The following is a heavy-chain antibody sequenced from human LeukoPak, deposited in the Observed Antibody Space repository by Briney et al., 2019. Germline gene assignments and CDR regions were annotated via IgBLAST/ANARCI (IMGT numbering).Heavy chain of an antibody. Sequence: SGGSLRLSCAASGFTFSSYAMSWVRQAPGKGLEWVSAISGSGGSTYYADSVKGRFTISRDNSKNTLYLQMNSLRAEDTAVYYCAPRDPGINEGAYWGQGTLVTVSS. J-gene: IGHJ4*02. CDR3: APRDPGINEGAY. D-gene: IGHD1-1*01. V-gene: IGHV3-23*01. CDR1: GFTFSSYA. CDR2: ISGSGGST.